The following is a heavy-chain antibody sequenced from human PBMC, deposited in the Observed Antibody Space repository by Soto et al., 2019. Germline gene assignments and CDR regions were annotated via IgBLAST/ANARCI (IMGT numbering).Heavy chain of an antibody. CDR3: ASDHIHGWEFDY. V-gene: IGHV3-7*01. D-gene: IGHD1-26*01. J-gene: IGHJ4*01. CDR2: IKQDGSQN. CDR1: GFTFSNYW. Sequence: EVQLVESGGCLVQPGGSLRLSCASSGFTFSNYWMSWVRQAPGKGLEWVANIKQDGSQNYYVDSVKGRFTTSRDNTKNSFYLPMNSLRAEDSAVYYCASDHIHGWEFDYCCRGNLVTVSS.